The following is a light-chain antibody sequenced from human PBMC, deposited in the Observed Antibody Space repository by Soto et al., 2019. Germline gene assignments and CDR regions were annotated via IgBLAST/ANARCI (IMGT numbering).Light chain of an antibody. CDR2: HAS. Sequence: EIVLTQSPGTLSLSPGERAALSCRASQSVGNNFLGWYQQKPGQSPRLLIYHASNRATGIPDRFSGTASGTDFTLIISSLEPEDFAVYYCHQYASSSLTFGGGTKVEIK. CDR1: QSVGNNF. CDR3: HQYASSSLT. J-gene: IGKJ4*01. V-gene: IGKV3-20*01.